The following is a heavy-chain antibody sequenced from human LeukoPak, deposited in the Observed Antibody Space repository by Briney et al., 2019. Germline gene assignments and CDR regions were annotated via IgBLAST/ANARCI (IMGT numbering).Heavy chain of an antibody. CDR2: ISYDGSNK. D-gene: IGHD6-13*01. CDR1: GFNFSSYA. V-gene: IGHV3-30*04. CDR3: ARERIAAAGTNWFDP. Sequence: GGSLRLSCAASGFNFSSYAMHWVRQAPGKGLEWVAVISYDGSNKYYADSVKGRFTISRDNSKNTLYLQMNSLRAEDTAVYYCARERIAAAGTNWFDPWGQGTLVTVSS. J-gene: IGHJ5*02.